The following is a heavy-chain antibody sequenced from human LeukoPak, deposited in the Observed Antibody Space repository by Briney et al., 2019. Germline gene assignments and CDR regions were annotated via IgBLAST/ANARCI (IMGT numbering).Heavy chain of an antibody. CDR1: GYNFPSYG. J-gene: IGHJ4*02. D-gene: IGHD2-2*01. Sequence: GASVKVSCKASGYNFPSYGINWVRQAPGQGLEWMGWIRPHTGETNSAQRSQDRVTMTTDTSTATAYMELRSLRFDDTAVYYCARDRGGKGSAIFYWGQGSLVTVSS. CDR3: ARDRGGKGSAIFY. CDR2: IRPHTGET. V-gene: IGHV1-18*01.